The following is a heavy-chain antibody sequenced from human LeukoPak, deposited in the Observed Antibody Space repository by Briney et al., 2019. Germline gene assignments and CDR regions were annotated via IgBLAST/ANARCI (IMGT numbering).Heavy chain of an antibody. J-gene: IGHJ4*02. CDR1: GGSISSGNW. D-gene: IGHD2-15*01. CDR2: IYHSGST. CDR3: ARLCSGGSCSSYFDY. Sequence: PETLSLTCAVSGGSISSGNWWSWVRQPPGKGLEWIGEIYHSGSTNYNPSLKSRVTISVDKSKNQFSLKLSSVTAADTAVYYCARLCSGGSCSSYFDYWGQGTLVTVSS. V-gene: IGHV4-4*03.